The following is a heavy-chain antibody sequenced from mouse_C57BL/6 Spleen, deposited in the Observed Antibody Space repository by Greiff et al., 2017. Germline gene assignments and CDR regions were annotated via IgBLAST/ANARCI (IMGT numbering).Heavy chain of an antibody. Sequence: QVQLQQPGAELVMPGASVKLSCKASGYTFTSYWMHWVKQRPGQGLEWIGEIDPSDSYTNYNQKFKGKSTLTVDKSSSTAYMQLSSLTSEDSAVYYCARGEDSTGRWFAYWGQGTLVTVSA. V-gene: IGHV1-69*01. J-gene: IGHJ3*01. CDR1: GYTFTSYW. CDR2: IDPSDSYT. CDR3: ARGEDSTGRWFAY. D-gene: IGHD4-1*01.